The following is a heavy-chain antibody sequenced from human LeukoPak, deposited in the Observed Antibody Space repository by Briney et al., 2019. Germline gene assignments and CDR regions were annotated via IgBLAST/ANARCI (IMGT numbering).Heavy chain of an antibody. CDR3: AKGGYDSWFDP. D-gene: IGHD3-3*01. J-gene: IGHJ5*02. Sequence: GGSLRLSCAASGFSFSSYSMTWVRQAPATGLEWVSNIRRNGGDRYYADSVKGRFTISRENSKNTVYLEMNSLRVEDTVVYYCAKGGYDSWFDPWGQGTLVTVS. CDR1: GFSFSSYS. V-gene: IGHV3-23*01. CDR2: IRRNGGDR.